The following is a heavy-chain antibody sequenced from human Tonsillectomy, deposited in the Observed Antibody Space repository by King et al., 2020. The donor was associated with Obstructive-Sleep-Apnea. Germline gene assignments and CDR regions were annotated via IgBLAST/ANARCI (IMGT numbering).Heavy chain of an antibody. CDR1: GFTLDDYV. J-gene: IGHJ6*02. CDR2: ITWDGVST. D-gene: IGHD6-6*01. Sequence: VQLVESGGVVVQPGGSLRLSCAASGFTLDDYVMHWVRQAPGKGVGWGSLITWDGVSTYYADSVQGRITISRDNSKNSLYLQMNSLRAEDTALYYCAKDSWGSSSPYYYYGMDVWGQGTTVTVSS. CDR3: AKDSWGSSSPYYYYGMDV. V-gene: IGHV3-43D*03.